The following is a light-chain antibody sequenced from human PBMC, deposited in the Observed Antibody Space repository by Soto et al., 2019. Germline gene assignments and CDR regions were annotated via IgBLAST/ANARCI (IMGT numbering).Light chain of an antibody. CDR1: QSVGSY. CDR3: QQGSYWPRVS. CDR2: DAS. J-gene: IGKJ4*01. V-gene: IGKV3-11*01. Sequence: EIVLTQSPATLSLSPGERATLSCRASQSVGSYLAWYQQKPGQAPRLVMFDASYRGSDIPDRFSGSGFGTDFTLTISGLEPEDCALYFCQQGSYWPRVSFGGGTKVEIK.